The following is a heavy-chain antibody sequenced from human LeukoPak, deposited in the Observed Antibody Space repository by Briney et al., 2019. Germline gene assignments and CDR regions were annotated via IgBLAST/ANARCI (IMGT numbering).Heavy chain of an antibody. J-gene: IGHJ6*02. CDR2: IWYDGSNK. V-gene: IGHV3-33*01. D-gene: IGHD3-22*01. CDR1: GLTFSSYG. Sequence: GGSLRLSCAASGLTFSSYGMPWVRQAPGKGLEWVAVIWYDGSNKYYADSVKGRFTISRDNSKNTLYLQMNSLRAEDTAVYYCARVEAGLDYDSSGYYYGMDVWGQGTTVTVSS. CDR3: ARVEAGLDYDSSGYYYGMDV.